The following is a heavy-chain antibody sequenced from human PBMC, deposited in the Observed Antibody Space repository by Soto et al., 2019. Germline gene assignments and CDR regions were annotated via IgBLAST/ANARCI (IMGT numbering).Heavy chain of an antibody. Sequence: KPSETLSLTCTVSGGSISSGDYYWSWIRQPPGKGLEWIGYIYYSGSTYYNPSLKSRVTISVDTSKNQFSLKLSSVTAADTAVYYCARDLGSVGGNLPGANNWFDPWGQGTLVTVSS. V-gene: IGHV4-30-4*01. CDR1: GGSISSGDYY. D-gene: IGHD2-15*01. J-gene: IGHJ5*02. CDR2: IYYSGST. CDR3: ARDLGSVGGNLPGANNWFDP.